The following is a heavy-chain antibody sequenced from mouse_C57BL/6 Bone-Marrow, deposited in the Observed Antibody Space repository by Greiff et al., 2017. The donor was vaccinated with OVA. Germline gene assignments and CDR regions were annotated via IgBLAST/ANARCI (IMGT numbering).Heavy chain of an antibody. V-gene: IGHV1-55*01. D-gene: IGHD2-3*01. Sequence: VQLQQPGAELVKPGASVKMSCKASGYTFTSYWITWVKQRPGQGLEWIGDIYPGSGSTNYNEKFKSKATLTVDTSSSTAYMQLSSLTSEDSAVYYCARGVYDGYPLGAMDYWGQGTSVTVSS. CDR2: IYPGSGST. J-gene: IGHJ4*01. CDR3: ARGVYDGYPLGAMDY. CDR1: GYTFTSYW.